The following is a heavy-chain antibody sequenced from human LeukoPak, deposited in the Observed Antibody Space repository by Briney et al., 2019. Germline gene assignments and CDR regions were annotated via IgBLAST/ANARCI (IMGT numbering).Heavy chain of an antibody. D-gene: IGHD3-10*01. Sequence: AGSLRLSCTASGFTFSSYPMHWVRQAPGKGLEWVSAISGDGKNTYYAESMKGRFTLSRDNSKDTLYLQMNSLRAEDTAVYYCASSRVYGSHDYWGQGTLVTVSS. V-gene: IGHV3-23*01. J-gene: IGHJ4*02. CDR2: ISGDGKNT. CDR3: ASSRVYGSHDY. CDR1: GFTFSSYP.